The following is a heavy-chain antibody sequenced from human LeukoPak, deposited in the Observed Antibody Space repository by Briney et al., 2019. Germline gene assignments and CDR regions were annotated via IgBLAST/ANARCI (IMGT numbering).Heavy chain of an antibody. CDR3: ARDVSGLISFGGVP. V-gene: IGHV3-7*04. CDR2: IKQDGSEK. CDR1: GFTFSRYW. J-gene: IGHJ5*02. Sequence: GGSLRLSCAASGFTFSRYWMSWVRQAPGKGLEWMANIKQDGSEKYYVDSVKGRFTISRDNAKNSLYLQMNSLRAEDTAVYYCARDVSGLISFGGVPWGQGTLVTVSS. D-gene: IGHD3-16*01.